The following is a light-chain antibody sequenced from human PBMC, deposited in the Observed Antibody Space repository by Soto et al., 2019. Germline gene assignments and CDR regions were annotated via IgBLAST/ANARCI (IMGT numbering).Light chain of an antibody. Sequence: EIVLTQSPGTLSLSPGARATLSCRASQSVSRNYLAWHQQKPGQAPRLLIYGASSRATGTPDRFSGSGSGTDFTLTISRLEPEDFAVYYRQQYGSSPLTFGGGTKVEIK. CDR3: QQYGSSPLT. J-gene: IGKJ4*01. CDR1: QSVSRNY. CDR2: GAS. V-gene: IGKV3-20*01.